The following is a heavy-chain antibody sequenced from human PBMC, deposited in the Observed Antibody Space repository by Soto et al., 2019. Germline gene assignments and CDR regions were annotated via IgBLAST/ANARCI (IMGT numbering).Heavy chain of an antibody. CDR2: ISSSSSYI. J-gene: IGHJ6*02. CDR1: GFTFSSYS. CDR3: ARPGYSSGWYYYYYGMDV. Sequence: SLRLSCAASGFTFSSYSMNWVRQAPGKGLEWVSSISSSSSYIYYADSVKGRFTISRDNAKNSLYLQMNSLRAEDTAVYYCARPGYSSGWYYYYYGMDVWGQGTTVTVSS. D-gene: IGHD6-19*01. V-gene: IGHV3-21*01.